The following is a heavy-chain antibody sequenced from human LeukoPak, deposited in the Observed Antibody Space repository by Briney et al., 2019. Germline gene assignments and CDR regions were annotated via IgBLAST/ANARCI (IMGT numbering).Heavy chain of an antibody. V-gene: IGHV3-48*03. Sequence: QPGRSLRLSCAASGFTFSSYAMHWVRQAPGKGLEWVSYISSSGSTIYYADSVKGRFTISRDNAKNSLYLQMNSLRAEDTAVYYCAREGYYGSGSYREYYFDYWGQGTLVTVSS. CDR1: GFTFSSYA. D-gene: IGHD3-10*01. J-gene: IGHJ4*02. CDR2: ISSSGSTI. CDR3: AREGYYGSGSYREYYFDY.